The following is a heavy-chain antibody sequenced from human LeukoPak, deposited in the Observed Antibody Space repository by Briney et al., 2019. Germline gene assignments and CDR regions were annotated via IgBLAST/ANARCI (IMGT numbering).Heavy chain of an antibody. CDR3: AADPQWEPTVFAFDI. D-gene: IGHD1-26*01. CDR1: GFTFTSSA. CDR2: IVVGSGNT. Sequence: SVKVSCKASGFTFTSSAMQWVRQARGQRLEWIGWIVVGSGNTNYAQKFQERVTITRDMSTSTAYMELSSLRSEDTAVYYCAADPQWEPTVFAFDIWGQGTMVAVSS. J-gene: IGHJ3*02. V-gene: IGHV1-58*02.